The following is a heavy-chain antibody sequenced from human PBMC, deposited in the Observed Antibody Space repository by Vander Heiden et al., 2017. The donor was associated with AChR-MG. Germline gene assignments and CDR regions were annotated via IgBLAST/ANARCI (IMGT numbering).Heavy chain of an antibody. D-gene: IGHD3-22*01. J-gene: IGHJ4*02. CDR3: ARDYYDSSGYYYVGY. V-gene: IGHV1-2*02. CDR1: GYTFTGYY. CDR2: INPNSGGT. Sequence: QVQLVQSGAEVKKPGASVKVSCKASGYTFTGYYMHWVRQAPGQGLEWMGWINPNSGGTNYAQKFQGRVTMTRDTSISTAYMELSRLRSDDTAVYYCARDYYDSSGYYYVGYWGQGTLVTVSS.